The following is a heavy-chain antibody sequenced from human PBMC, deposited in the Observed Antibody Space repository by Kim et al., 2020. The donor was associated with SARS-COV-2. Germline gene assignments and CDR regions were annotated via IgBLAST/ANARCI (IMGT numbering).Heavy chain of an antibody. Sequence: SETLSLTCTVSGGSISSSSYYWGWIRQPPGKGLEWIGSIYYSGSTYYNPSLKSRVTISVDTSKNQFSLKLSSVTAADTAVYYCARHRPPYYGSGSYYNEKGPFDYWGQGTLVTVSS. CDR2: IYYSGST. CDR3: ARHRPPYYGSGSYYNEKGPFDY. D-gene: IGHD3-10*01. CDR1: GGSISSSSYY. V-gene: IGHV4-39*01. J-gene: IGHJ4*02.